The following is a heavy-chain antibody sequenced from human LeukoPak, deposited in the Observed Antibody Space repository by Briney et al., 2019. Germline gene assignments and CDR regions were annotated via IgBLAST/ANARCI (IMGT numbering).Heavy chain of an antibody. J-gene: IGHJ4*02. V-gene: IGHV3-43D*04. D-gene: IGHD3-22*01. CDR3: AKDQGYDSSGYVPD. Sequence: GGSLRLSCAASGFTFDDYAMHWVRQAPGKGLEWVSLISWDGGSTYYADSVKGQFTISRDNSNNSLYLQMNSLRAEDTALYYCAKDQGYDSSGYVPDWGQGTLVTVSS. CDR2: ISWDGGST. CDR1: GFTFDDYA.